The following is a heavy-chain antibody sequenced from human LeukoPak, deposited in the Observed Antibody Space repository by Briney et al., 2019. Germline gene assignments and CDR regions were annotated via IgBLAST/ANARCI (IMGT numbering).Heavy chain of an antibody. J-gene: IGHJ4*02. V-gene: IGHV3-48*03. CDR1: GFTFSSYQ. CDR3: ARGHDYGGHFDY. D-gene: IGHD4/OR15-4a*01. CDR2: ISSSGSTI. Sequence: PGGSLTLSCAASGFTFSSYQMNWVRQAPGKGLEWFSYISSSGSTIYYAHSVKGRFTISRDNAKNSLYLQMNSLRAEDTAVYYCARGHDYGGHFDYWGQGTLVTVSS.